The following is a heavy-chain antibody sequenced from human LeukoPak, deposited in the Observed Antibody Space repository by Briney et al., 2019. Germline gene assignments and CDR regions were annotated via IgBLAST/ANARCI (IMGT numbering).Heavy chain of an antibody. V-gene: IGHV4-38-2*02. CDR2: IYHDGRI. CDR1: GYSITNGYY. CDR3: ARRGYSYGYRAYYYYMDV. Sequence: PSETLSLTCTVSGYSITNGYYWGWIRQPPGKGLEWIGSIYHDGRIDYNPSLKSRVTISRGTSNDQFSLKLSSVTAADTAVYYCARRGYSYGYRAYYYYMDVWGKGTTVTISS. J-gene: IGHJ6*03. D-gene: IGHD5-18*01.